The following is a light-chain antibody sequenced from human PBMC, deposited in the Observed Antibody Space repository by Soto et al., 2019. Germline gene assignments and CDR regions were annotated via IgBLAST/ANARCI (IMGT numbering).Light chain of an antibody. J-gene: IGKJ4*01. CDR2: TAS. CDR1: QSISSW. V-gene: IGKV1-5*03. CDR3: QEYNSDSGVT. Sequence: DIQMTQSPSTLSASVGDRVTITCRASQSISSWLAWYQQKPGKAPNLLIYTASNLKSGVPSRFSGSGSGTEFTLTISSLQPEDFATYYCQEYNSDSGVTFGGGTKVEI.